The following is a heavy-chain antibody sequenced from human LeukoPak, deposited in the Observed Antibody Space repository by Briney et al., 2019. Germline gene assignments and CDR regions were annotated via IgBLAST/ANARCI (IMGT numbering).Heavy chain of an antibody. J-gene: IGHJ4*02. D-gene: IGHD6-13*01. CDR2: IKSKTDGGTT. CDR1: GFTFSNAW. Sequence: PGGSLRLSCAASGFTFSNAWMSWVRQAPGKGLEWVGCIKSKTDGGTTDYAAPVKGRFTISRDYSKNTLYLQMNSLKTEHTAVYYCTTDREAAAPDYWGQGTLVTVSS. CDR3: TTDREAAAPDY. V-gene: IGHV3-15*01.